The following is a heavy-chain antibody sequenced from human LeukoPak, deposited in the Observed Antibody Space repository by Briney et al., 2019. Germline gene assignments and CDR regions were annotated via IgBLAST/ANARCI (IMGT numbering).Heavy chain of an antibody. J-gene: IGHJ4*02. CDR3: AKDGTDWELLGYYSDY. V-gene: IGHV3-23*01. D-gene: IGHD1-26*01. Sequence: GGSLRLSCAASAFTFSSYAMSWVRQAPGKGLEWVSAISGSGGSTYYADSVKGRFTISRDNSKNTLYLQMNSLRAEDTAVYYCAKDGTDWELLGYYSDYWGQGTLVTVSS. CDR2: ISGSGGST. CDR1: AFTFSSYA.